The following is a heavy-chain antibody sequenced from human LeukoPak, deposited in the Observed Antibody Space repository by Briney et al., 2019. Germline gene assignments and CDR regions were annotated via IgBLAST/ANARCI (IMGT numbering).Heavy chain of an antibody. CDR1: GFTFRSHA. D-gene: IGHD3-10*01. CDR3: ARVKVPVRGVIYQFDY. V-gene: IGHV3-21*01. J-gene: IGHJ4*02. Sequence: GGSLRLSCAASGFTFRSHAMSWVRQAPGKGLEWVSSISSSSSYIYYADSVKGRFTISRDNAKNSLYLQMNSLRAEDTAVYYCARVKVPVRGVIYQFDYWGQGTLVTVSS. CDR2: ISSSSSYI.